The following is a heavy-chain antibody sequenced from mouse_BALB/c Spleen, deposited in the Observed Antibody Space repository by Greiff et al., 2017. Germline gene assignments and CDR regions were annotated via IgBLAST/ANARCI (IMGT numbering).Heavy chain of an antibody. Sequence: EVQGVESGGGLVQPGGSRKLSCAASGFTFSSFGMHWVRQAPEKVLEWVAYISSGSSTIYYADTVKGRFTISRDNPKNTLFLQMTSLRSEDTAMYYCARGYGNYVFYAMDYWGQGTSVTVSS. CDR2: ISSGSSTI. V-gene: IGHV5-17*02. CDR3: ARGYGNYVFYAMDY. D-gene: IGHD2-1*01. CDR1: GFTFSSFG. J-gene: IGHJ4*01.